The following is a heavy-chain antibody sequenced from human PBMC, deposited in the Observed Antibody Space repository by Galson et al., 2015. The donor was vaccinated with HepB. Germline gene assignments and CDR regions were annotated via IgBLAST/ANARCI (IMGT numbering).Heavy chain of an antibody. CDR3: ASLFFRYSGYDPFDY. CDR2: IWYDGSNK. Sequence: SLRLSCAASGFTFSSYGMHWVRQAPGKGLEWVAVIWYDGSNKYYADSVKGRFTISRDNSKNTLYLQMNSLRAEDTAVYYCASLFFRYSGYDPFDYWGQGTLVTVSS. CDR1: GFTFSSYG. D-gene: IGHD5-12*01. V-gene: IGHV3-33*01. J-gene: IGHJ4*02.